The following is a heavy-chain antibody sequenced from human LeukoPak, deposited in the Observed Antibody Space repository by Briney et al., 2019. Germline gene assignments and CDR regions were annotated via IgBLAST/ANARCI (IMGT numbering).Heavy chain of an antibody. Sequence: PSETLSLTCTVSGGSISSYYWSWIRQPAGKGLEWIGRIYTSGSTNYNPSLKSRVTISVDTSKNQFSLKLSSVTAADTAVYYCAREPKPMTTVASDRFDPWGQGTLVTVSS. V-gene: IGHV4-4*07. CDR1: GGSISSYY. CDR2: IYTSGST. D-gene: IGHD4-23*01. J-gene: IGHJ5*02. CDR3: AREPKPMTTVASDRFDP.